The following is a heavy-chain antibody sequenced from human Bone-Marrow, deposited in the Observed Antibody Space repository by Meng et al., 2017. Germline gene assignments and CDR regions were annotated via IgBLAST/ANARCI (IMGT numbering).Heavy chain of an antibody. J-gene: IGHJ4*02. CDR2: INHSGST. Sequence: QVQRPQWGAGLLKPSETLSLTCGVSGGSFSDYYWSWIRQPPGKGLEWIGEINHSGSTNYNPSLESRATISVDTSQNNLSLKLSSVTAADSAVYYCARGPTTMAHDFDYWGQGTLVTVSS. D-gene: IGHD4-11*01. V-gene: IGHV4-34*01. CDR3: ARGPTTMAHDFDY. CDR1: GGSFSDYY.